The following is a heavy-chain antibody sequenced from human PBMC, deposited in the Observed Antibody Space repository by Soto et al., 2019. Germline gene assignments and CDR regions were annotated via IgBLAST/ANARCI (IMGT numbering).Heavy chain of an antibody. J-gene: IGHJ4*02. Sequence: VKAPCPSSGYSFTSYGISWLRQAPGPGPEWMGWISGHNGNTNHPQSLQGRVTMTTDTSRNTAYMELRSLRSDDTDVEYCARHRGMYYADTVYYDLDYWGTATLGTV. V-gene: IGHV1-18*04. CDR1: GYSFTSYG. CDR2: ISGHNGNT. CDR3: ARHRGMYYADTVYYDLDY. D-gene: IGHD3-22*01.